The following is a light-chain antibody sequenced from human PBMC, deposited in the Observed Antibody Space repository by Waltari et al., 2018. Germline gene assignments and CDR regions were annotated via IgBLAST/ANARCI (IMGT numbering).Light chain of an antibody. CDR2: SAS. V-gene: IGKV3-15*01. CDR1: HFVDGK. CDR3: QQYNNWPLT. Sequence: EIRMTQSPATLSVAPGERATLFCRASHFVDGKVAWYQQRPGQAPRLLMYSASIRATGFPPRFTASGSGTQFTLTIGSLQSEDFAVYFCQQYNNWPLTFGGGTRVEV. J-gene: IGKJ4*01.